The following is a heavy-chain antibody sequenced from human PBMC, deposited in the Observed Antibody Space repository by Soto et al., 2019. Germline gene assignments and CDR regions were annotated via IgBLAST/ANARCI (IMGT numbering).Heavy chain of an antibody. J-gene: IGHJ4*02. D-gene: IGHD6-6*01. Sequence: RASVKVSCKASGYTFTGDYMHWVRQAPGQGLEWMGWINPNSGDTKYAQKFQGRVTMTRDTSTRTAYMEVSRLTSDDTAVYYCARSLSTIGGRPDSWGQGTLVTVSS. CDR1: GYTFTGDY. V-gene: IGHV1-2*02. CDR3: ARSLSTIGGRPDS. CDR2: INPNSGDT.